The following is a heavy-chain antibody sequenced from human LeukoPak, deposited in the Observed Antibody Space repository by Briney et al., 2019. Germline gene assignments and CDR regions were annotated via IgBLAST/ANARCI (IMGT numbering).Heavy chain of an antibody. CDR3: ARKPRNYYFDY. CDR2: INHSGST. V-gene: IGHV4-34*01. J-gene: IGHJ4*02. Sequence: SETLSLTCAVYGGSFSGYYWSWIRQPPGKGLEWIGEINHSGSTNYNPSLKSRVTISVGTSKNQFSLKLSSVTAADTAVYYCARKPRNYYFDYWGQGTLVTVSS. D-gene: IGHD1-14*01. CDR1: GGSFSGYY.